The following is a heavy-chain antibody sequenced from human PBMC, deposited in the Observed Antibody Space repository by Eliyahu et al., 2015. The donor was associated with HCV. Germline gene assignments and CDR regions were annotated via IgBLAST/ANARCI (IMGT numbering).Heavy chain of an antibody. CDR3: ASGGGGIAVAGTGGWFDP. Sequence: QVQLQESGPGLVKPSETLSLTCTVSGXSXXTYYXGWIRQPPGKGLEWIAPXHYSGGTNHNPSLKSRVTISLXTSKNQFSLKXSSVTAADTAVYYXASGGGGIAVAGTGGWFDPWGQGTLVTVSS. CDR2: XHYSGGT. CDR1: GXSXXTYY. V-gene: IGHV4-59*01. D-gene: IGHD6-19*01. J-gene: IGHJ5*02.